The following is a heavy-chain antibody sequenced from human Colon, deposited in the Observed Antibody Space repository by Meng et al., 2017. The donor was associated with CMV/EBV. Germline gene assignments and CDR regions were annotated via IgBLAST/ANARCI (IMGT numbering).Heavy chain of an antibody. D-gene: IGHD3-10*01. CDR2: IFPTGSA. Sequence: QVQLQESGPGLVKLSETLSLSCTVSGGYLNDFYWTWIRQPVGKGLEWIGRIFPTGSAYYNSSLNSRVTMSVDTSKNQFSLKLTSVTAADTAVYYCARDSDGSGTFSYWFDPWGQGTLVTVSS. V-gene: IGHV4-4*07. J-gene: IGHJ5*02. CDR3: ARDSDGSGTFSYWFDP. CDR1: GGYLNDFY.